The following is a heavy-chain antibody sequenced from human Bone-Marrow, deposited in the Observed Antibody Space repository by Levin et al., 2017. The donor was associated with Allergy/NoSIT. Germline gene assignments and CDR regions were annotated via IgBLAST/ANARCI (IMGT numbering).Heavy chain of an antibody. J-gene: IGHJ3*01. V-gene: IGHV3-23*01. CDR1: GFAVKKHG. CDR3: ARCLPTAATMDFFEL. Sequence: GGSLRLSCAASGFAVKKHGMNWVRQAPGKGLEWVSGINGVGSTPYHADSVKGRFTLSRDNSKSTLYLQMNSLKVADTAIYYCARCLPTAATMDFFELWGQGTMVAVS. D-gene: IGHD2-2*01. CDR2: INGVGSTP.